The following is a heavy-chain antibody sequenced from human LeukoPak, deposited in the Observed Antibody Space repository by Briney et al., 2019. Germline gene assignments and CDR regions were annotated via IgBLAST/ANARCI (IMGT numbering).Heavy chain of an antibody. CDR3: AVTWNADRTFAP. J-gene: IGHJ5*02. Sequence: SETLSLTCTVSGGSISSGSYYYSWIRQPAGMGLDWIGPIYYLVTTNYNPSLRSRVTISMDASKNQFSLNLTSVTAADTAVYYCAVTWNADRTFAPWGQGILVTVSS. V-gene: IGHV4-61*10. CDR2: IYYLVTT. CDR1: GGSISSGSYY. D-gene: IGHD1-1*01.